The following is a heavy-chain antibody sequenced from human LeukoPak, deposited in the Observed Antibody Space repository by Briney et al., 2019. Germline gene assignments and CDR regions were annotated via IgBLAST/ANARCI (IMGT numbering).Heavy chain of an antibody. J-gene: IGHJ4*02. CDR1: GGSFSGYY. V-gene: IGHV4-34*01. Sequence: PSETLSLTCAVYGGSFSGYYWSWIRQPPGKGLEWIGEINRSGSTNYNPSLKSRVTISVDTSKNQFSLKLSSVTAADTAVYYCARGSTVTTFDYWGQGTLVTVSS. CDR2: INRSGST. D-gene: IGHD4-17*01. CDR3: ARGSTVTTFDY.